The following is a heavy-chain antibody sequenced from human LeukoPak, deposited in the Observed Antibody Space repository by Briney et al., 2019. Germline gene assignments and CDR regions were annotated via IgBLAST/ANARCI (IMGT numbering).Heavy chain of an antibody. CDR2: MNPNSGNT. D-gene: IGHD3-16*01. V-gene: IGHV1-8*03. J-gene: IGHJ3*02. CDR3: AKDRGGSYTFDM. CDR1: GYTFTSYD. Sequence: ASVKVSCKASGYTFTSYDINWVRQATGQGLEWMGWMNPNSGNTGYAQKFQGRVTITRNTSISTAYMELSSLRSEDTAVYYCAKDRGGSYTFDMWGQGTMVTVSS.